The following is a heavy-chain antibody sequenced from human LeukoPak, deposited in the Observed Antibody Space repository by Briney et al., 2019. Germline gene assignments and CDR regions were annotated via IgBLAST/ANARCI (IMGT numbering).Heavy chain of an antibody. CDR1: GGSITSSSYY. D-gene: IGHD5-18*01. CDR3: ARGFPVTRGYSYGPIDY. J-gene: IGHJ4*02. CDR2: IYYSRST. V-gene: IGHV4-39*01. Sequence: SETLSLTYTVHGGSITSSSYYWGWIRQPPGKGLEWIGSIYYSRSTYYNPSLKSRATISVDTSKNQFSLKLSSVTAADTAVYYCARGFPVTRGYSYGPIDYWGQGTLVTVSS.